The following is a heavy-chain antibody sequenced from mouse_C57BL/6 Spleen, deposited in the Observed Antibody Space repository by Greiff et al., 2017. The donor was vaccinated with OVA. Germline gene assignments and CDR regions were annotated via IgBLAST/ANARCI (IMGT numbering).Heavy chain of an antibody. Sequence: QVQLQQPGAELVRPGTSVKLSCKASGYTFTSYWMHWVKQRPGQGLEWIGVIDPSDSYTNYNQKFKGKATLTVDTSSSTAYMQLSSLTSEDSAVYYCARLWTEGSFAYWGQGTLVTVSA. CDR1: GYTFTSYW. CDR3: ARLWTEGSFAY. V-gene: IGHV1-59*01. D-gene: IGHD3-3*01. J-gene: IGHJ3*01. CDR2: IDPSDSYT.